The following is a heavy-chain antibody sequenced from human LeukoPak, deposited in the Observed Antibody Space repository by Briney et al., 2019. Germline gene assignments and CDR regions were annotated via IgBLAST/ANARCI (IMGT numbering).Heavy chain of an antibody. CDR2: IYTSGST. CDR3: ARDPVYSYGFDP. J-gene: IGHJ5*02. V-gene: IGHV4-61*02. D-gene: IGHD5-18*01. CDR1: GGSISSGSYY. Sequence: PSQTLSLTCTVSGGSISSGSYYCSWIRQPAGKGLEWIGRIYTSGSTNYNPSLKSRVTISVDTSKNQFSLKLSSVTAADTAVYYCARDPVYSYGFDPWGQGTLVTVSS.